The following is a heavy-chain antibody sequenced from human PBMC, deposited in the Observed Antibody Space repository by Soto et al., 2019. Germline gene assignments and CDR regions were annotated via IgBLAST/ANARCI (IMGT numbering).Heavy chain of an antibody. CDR1: GFRFEQYV. D-gene: IGHD3-10*01. V-gene: IGHV3-9*01. CDR2: VSPTGDTV. J-gene: IGHJ4*02. Sequence: VQVVASGGGLVQPGRSLRLSCAVSGFRFEQYVRHWVRQAPGKGLECVSTVSPTGDTVAYADSVEGRFTVSRDNAKNSLYLQMNSLKGDDTAFYYCIKDAPNGSIDDWGQGTLVTVSS. CDR3: IKDAPNGSIDD.